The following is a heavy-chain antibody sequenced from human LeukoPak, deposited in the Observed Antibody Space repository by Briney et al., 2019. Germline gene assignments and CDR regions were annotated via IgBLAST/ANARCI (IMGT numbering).Heavy chain of an antibody. V-gene: IGHV1-69*05. CDR2: IIPIFGTA. CDR1: GGTFSSYA. J-gene: IGHJ3*02. CDR3: ARDAYYDSSGNAAFDI. D-gene: IGHD3-22*01. Sequence: SVKVSCKASGGTFSSYAISWVRQAPGQGLEWMGGIIPIFGTANYAQKFQGRVTITTDESTSTAYMELSSLRSEDTAVYYCARDAYYDSSGNAAFDIWGQGTMITVSS.